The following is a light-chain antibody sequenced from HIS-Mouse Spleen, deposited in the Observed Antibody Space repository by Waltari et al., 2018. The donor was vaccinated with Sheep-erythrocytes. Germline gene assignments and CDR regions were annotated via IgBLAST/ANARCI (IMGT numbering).Light chain of an antibody. CDR3: CSYAGSYNHV. Sequence: QSALTQPRSVSGSPGQSVTISCTGTSSDVVGYNYVSWYQQHPGKAPRLMIYAVSKRPAGVPDRFSGSKSGNTAALTISGLQAEDEADYYCCSYAGSYNHVFATGTKVTVL. J-gene: IGLJ1*01. CDR1: SSDVVGYNY. CDR2: AVS. V-gene: IGLV2-11*01.